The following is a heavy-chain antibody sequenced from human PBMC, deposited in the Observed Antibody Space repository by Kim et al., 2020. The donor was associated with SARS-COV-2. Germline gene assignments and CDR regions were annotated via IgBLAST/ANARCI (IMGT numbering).Heavy chain of an antibody. Sequence: GGSLRLSCTTSGFTFGDYVMSWFRQAPGKGLEWVGLIRRKAYGGTTEYAASVKGRFTISRDDSKNIAYLQMDSLKTEDTAVYYCTRTPLGEYGYWGQGTLVTVSS. V-gene: IGHV3-49*03. D-gene: IGHD3-16*01. CDR3: TRTPLGEYGY. CDR1: GFTFGDYV. CDR2: IRRKAYGGTT. J-gene: IGHJ4*02.